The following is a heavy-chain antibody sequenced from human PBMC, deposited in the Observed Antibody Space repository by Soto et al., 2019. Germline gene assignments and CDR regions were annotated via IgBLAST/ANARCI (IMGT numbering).Heavy chain of an antibody. CDR1: GFTFSDHY. V-gene: IGHV3-23*04. D-gene: IGHD1-1*01. J-gene: IGHJ4*02. Sequence: EVQLVESGGGLVQPGGSLRLSCAASGFTFSDHYMDWVRQAPGKGLEWVSAISDRGDTTHYADSVKGRFTISRDTSKNTLYLQLNTLRADDTAVYYCAKDKPGTTSFDCWGQGTLVTVSS. CDR3: AKDKPGTTSFDC. CDR2: ISDRGDTT.